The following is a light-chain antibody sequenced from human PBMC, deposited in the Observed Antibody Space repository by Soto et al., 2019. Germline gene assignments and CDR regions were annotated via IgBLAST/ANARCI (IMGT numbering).Light chain of an antibody. Sequence: EIVLTQSPVSLSLSPGERATLSCRASQSVGSFLAWYQQKPGQAPRLLIYDASNRATGIPPRFSGSGSGTDFTLTISSLDPEDFAIYFCQQRSDWPTFGGGTKVQI. CDR1: QSVGSF. V-gene: IGKV3-11*01. CDR2: DAS. CDR3: QQRSDWPT. J-gene: IGKJ4*01.